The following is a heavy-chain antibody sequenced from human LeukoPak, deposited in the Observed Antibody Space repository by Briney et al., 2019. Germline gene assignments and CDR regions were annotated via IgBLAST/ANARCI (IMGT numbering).Heavy chain of an antibody. J-gene: IGHJ3*02. V-gene: IGHV3-7*01. CDR3: GKGSPDPFDI. CDR2: IKQDGSEK. Sequence: PGGSLRLTCAASGFTFSSYWMSWVRQAPGKGLEWVANIKQDGSEKYYVDSVKGRFTISRDNAKNSLYLQMNSLRAEDTAVYYCGKGSPDPFDIWGQGTMVTVSS. CDR1: GFTFSSYW. D-gene: IGHD3-10*01.